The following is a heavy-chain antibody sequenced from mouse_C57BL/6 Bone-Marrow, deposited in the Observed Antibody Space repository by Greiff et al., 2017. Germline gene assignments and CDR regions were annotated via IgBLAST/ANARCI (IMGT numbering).Heavy chain of an antibody. V-gene: IGHV1-81*01. Sequence: VQGVESGAELARPGASVKLSCKASGYTFPSYGISWVKQRTGQGLEWIGEIYPRSGNTYYNEKFKGKATLTADKSSSTAYMELRSLTSEDSAVYFCASGWDYAMDYWGQGTSVTVSS. D-gene: IGHD1-1*02. CDR2: IYPRSGNT. J-gene: IGHJ4*01. CDR3: ASGWDYAMDY. CDR1: GYTFPSYG.